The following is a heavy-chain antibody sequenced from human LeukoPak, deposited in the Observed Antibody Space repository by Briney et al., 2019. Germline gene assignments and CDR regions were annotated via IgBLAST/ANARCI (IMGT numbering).Heavy chain of an antibody. D-gene: IGHD3-10*01. CDR2: IINSGGTI. CDR3: ARVGRGLYSMDV. V-gene: IGHV3-48*02. CDR1: GFTFSIHG. Sequence: PGGSLRLSRAASGFTFSIHGMNWVRQTPGKGLEWVSYIINSGGTIYYADSVQGRFTISRDNAKNSLYLQMNSLRDEDTAVYYCARVGRGLYSMDVWGQGTTVTVSS. J-gene: IGHJ6*02.